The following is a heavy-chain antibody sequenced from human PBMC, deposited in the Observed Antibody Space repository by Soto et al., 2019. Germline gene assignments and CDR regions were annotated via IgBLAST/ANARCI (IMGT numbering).Heavy chain of an antibody. D-gene: IGHD3-22*01. CDR1: GYTFTSYY. CDR2: INPSGGST. CDR3: ARAWVLRTLFDY. V-gene: IGHV1-46*01. J-gene: IGHJ4*02. Sequence: QVQLVQSGAEVKKPGASVKVSCKASGYTFTSYYMHWVRQAPGQGLEWMGIINPSGGSTSYAQKFQGRVNMTRETSTSTVYRELSSLRSEDTAVYYCARAWVLRTLFDYWGQGTLVTVSS.